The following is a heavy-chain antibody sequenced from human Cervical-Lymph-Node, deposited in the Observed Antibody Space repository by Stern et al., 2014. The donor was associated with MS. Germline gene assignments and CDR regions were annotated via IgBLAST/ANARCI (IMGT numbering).Heavy chain of an antibody. CDR3: ALLTSARRFLECD. CDR2: MNPNSGNT. V-gene: IGHV1-8*01. D-gene: IGHD3-3*01. CDR1: GYTFTSYD. J-gene: IGHJ4*02. Sequence: QVQLGQSGAEVKKPGASVKVSCKASGYTFTSYDINWVRQATGQGLEWMGWMNPNSGNTGYAQKFQGRVTMTRNPSISTAYMELSSLRSEDTAVYYCALLTSARRFLECDWGQGTLVTVSS.